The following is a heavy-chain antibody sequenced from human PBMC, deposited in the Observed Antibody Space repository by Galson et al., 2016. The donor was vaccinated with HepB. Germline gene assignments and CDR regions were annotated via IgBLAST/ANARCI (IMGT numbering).Heavy chain of an antibody. V-gene: IGHV3-23*01. D-gene: IGHD3-9*01. CDR1: GFSFSTHA. CDR3: AKNPSTGLLYFDS. J-gene: IGHJ4*02. Sequence: SLRLSCAASGFSFSTHAMSWVRQTPGTGLEWVAVISGPGDNTYSADSVKGRFTISRDNSENTLYLQMNSLRAEDTAMYYCAKNPSTGLLYFDSWGQGTLVTVSS. CDR2: ISGPGDNT.